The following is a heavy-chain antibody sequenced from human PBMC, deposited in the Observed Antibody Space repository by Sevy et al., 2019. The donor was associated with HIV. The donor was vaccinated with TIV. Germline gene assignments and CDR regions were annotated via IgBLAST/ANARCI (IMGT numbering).Heavy chain of an antibody. CDR1: GYPFTSYV. J-gene: IGHJ5*02. CDR2: INAGNGNT. D-gene: IGHD2-2*01. CDR3: ARGGYCSSTSCDNWFDP. V-gene: IGHV1-3*01. Sequence: VSVKVSCKASGYPFTSYVIHWVRQAPGQRLEWMGWINAGNGNTKYSQKFRGRVTLTRDTSASTAFMEMSSLRSEDTAVYYCARGGYCSSTSCDNWFDPWGQGTLVTVSS.